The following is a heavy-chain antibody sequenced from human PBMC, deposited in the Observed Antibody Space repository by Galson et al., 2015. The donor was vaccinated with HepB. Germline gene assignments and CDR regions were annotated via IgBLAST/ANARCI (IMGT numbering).Heavy chain of an antibody. Sequence: SLRLSCAASGFTFSNAWMSWVRQAPGKGLEWVGRIKSKTDGGTTDYAAPVKGRFTISRDDSKNTLYLQMNSLKTEDTAVYYCTTLVYSSGWYGYFDYWGQGTLVTVSS. CDR1: GFTFSNAW. J-gene: IGHJ4*02. CDR3: TTLVYSSGWYGYFDY. CDR2: IKSKTDGGTT. D-gene: IGHD6-19*01. V-gene: IGHV3-15*01.